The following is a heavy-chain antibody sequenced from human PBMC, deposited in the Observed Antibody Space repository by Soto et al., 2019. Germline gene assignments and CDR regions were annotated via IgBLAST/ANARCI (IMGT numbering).Heavy chain of an antibody. D-gene: IGHD3-10*01. CDR3: ASDPYYYASEY. CDR1: GFTFSDYY. J-gene: IGHJ4*02. V-gene: IGHV3-11*01. Sequence: QVQLVESGGGVVQPGRSLRLSCAASGFTFSDYYMTWIRQAPGKGLEWVSYISGSGGTIHYADSVKGRFTVSRDNAKNSLYLQMNSLRVEDTAVYYCASDPYYYASEYWGQGTLVTVSS. CDR2: ISGSGGTI.